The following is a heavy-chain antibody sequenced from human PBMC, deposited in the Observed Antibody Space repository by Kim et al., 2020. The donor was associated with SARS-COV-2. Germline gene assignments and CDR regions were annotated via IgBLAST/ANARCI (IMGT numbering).Heavy chain of an antibody. J-gene: IGHJ4*02. CDR2: ISYDGSNK. Sequence: GGSLRLSCAASGFTFSSYGMHWVRQAPGKGLEWVAVISYDGSNKYYADSVKGRFTISRDNSKNTLYLQMNSLRAEDTAVYYCAKDSAIIYSSSPDYWGQGTLVTVSS. CDR1: GFTFSSYG. D-gene: IGHD6-13*01. CDR3: AKDSAIIYSSSPDY. V-gene: IGHV3-30*18.